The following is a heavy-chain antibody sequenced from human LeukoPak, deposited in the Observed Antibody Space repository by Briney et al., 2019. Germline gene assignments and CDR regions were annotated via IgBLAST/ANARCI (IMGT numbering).Heavy chain of an antibody. D-gene: IGHD3-22*01. CDR1: GFTFSTYA. V-gene: IGHV3-9*01. J-gene: IGHJ4*02. CDR3: AKDIDGYDSSGCIDY. CDR2: ISWNSGSI. Sequence: GGSLRLSCAASGFTFSTYAVNWVRQAPGKRLEWVSGISWNSGSIGYADSVKGRFTISRDNAKNSLYLQMNSLRAEDTALYYCAKDIDGYDSSGCIDYWGQGTLVTVSS.